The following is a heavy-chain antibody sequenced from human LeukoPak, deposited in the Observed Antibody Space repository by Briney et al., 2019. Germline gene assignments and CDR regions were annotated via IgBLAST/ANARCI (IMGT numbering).Heavy chain of an antibody. D-gene: IGHD3-16*02. J-gene: IGHJ4*02. CDR1: GFTFRSYA. V-gene: IGHV3-23*01. Sequence: GGSLRLSRGVSGFTFRSYAVSWVRQAPGKGLEGVSAISGSSGSTYYADAVKGRFTITRDASKNTLYLQMNSLRAEDTAVYYCVIIDYIRGSYRWWGQGTLVTVSS. CDR2: ISGSSGST. CDR3: VIIDYIRGSYRW.